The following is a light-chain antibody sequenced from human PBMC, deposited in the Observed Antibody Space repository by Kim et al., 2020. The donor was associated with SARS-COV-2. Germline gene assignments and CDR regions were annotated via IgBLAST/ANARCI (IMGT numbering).Light chain of an antibody. CDR2: VNSDGSH. CDR3: QTWGSGIRV. Sequence: ASVKLACTLSSGHSSYAIAWHQQQPEKGPRYLMKVNSDGSHSKGDGIPDRFSGSSSEAARYLTVSSLQSEDEADYYCQTWGSGIRVFGGGTKVTVL. V-gene: IGLV4-69*01. CDR1: SGHSSYA. J-gene: IGLJ3*02.